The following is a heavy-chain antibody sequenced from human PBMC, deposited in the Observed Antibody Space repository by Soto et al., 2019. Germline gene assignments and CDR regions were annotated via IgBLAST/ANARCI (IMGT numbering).Heavy chain of an antibody. CDR1: GFSLYNYA. CDR2: ISLSSANI. J-gene: IGHJ2*01. V-gene: IGHV3-48*01. Sequence: GGSLRLSCAASGFSLYNYAMDWVRQAPGQGLEWVSYISLSSANIHYADSVRGRFTVSRDNAKNSLYLQMNSLRAEDTAVYYCARDPSRGNEWARYVDLWGRGTLVTVSS. D-gene: IGHD1-1*01. CDR3: ARDPSRGNEWARYVDL.